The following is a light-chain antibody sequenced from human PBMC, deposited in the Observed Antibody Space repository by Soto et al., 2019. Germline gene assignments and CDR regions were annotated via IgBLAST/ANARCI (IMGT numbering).Light chain of an antibody. CDR2: GSS. CDR1: QTLSPNY. J-gene: IGKJ1*01. Sequence: DIVLTQSPGTRSLSPVEIATLSFMASQTLSPNYLAWCQQKPGHPPRLLIYGSSTLQSGVPSRFSGSGSGTEFTLTISSLQPEDFATYYCQQYDSFSVTFGQGTKVDIK. V-gene: IGKV3-20*01. CDR3: QQYDSFSVT.